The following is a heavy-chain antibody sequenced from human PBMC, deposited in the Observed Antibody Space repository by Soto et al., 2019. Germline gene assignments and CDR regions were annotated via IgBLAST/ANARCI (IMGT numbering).Heavy chain of an antibody. CDR3: ARDDPRGATPPFDY. CDR2: INAGNGNT. CDR1: GYTFTSYA. J-gene: IGHJ4*02. Sequence: ASVKVSCKASGYTFTSYAMHWVRQAPGQRLEWMGWINAGNGNTKYSQKFQGRVTITRDTSASTAYMELSSLRSEDTAVYYCARDDPRGATPPFDYWGQGTLVTVSS. D-gene: IGHD1-26*01. V-gene: IGHV1-3*01.